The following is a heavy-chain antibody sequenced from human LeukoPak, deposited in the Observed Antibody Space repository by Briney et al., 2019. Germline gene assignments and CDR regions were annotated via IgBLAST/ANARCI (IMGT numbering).Heavy chain of an antibody. V-gene: IGHV4-39*01. Sequence: ASETLSLTCTVSGGSISSSSYYWGWIRQPPGKGLEWIGSIYYSGSTYYNPSLKSRVTISVDTSKNQFSLKLSSVTAADTAVYYCASDNWNYGGQGTLVTVSS. CDR1: GGSISSSSYY. CDR3: ASDNWNY. CDR2: IYYSGST. J-gene: IGHJ4*02. D-gene: IGHD1-20*01.